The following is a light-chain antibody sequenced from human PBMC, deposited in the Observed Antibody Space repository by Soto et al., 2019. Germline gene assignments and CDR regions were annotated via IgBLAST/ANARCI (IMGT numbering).Light chain of an antibody. CDR1: SSDVGRYNY. Sequence: QSALTQPASVSGSPGQSITISCTGTSSDVGRYNYISWYQQHPGKAPKLMIYDVSNRPSGIANRFSGSKSGNTASLTISGLQAEDEADYYRSSYTSTSTPVVFGGGTKLTVL. CDR3: SSYTSTSTPVV. CDR2: DVS. V-gene: IGLV2-14*01. J-gene: IGLJ2*01.